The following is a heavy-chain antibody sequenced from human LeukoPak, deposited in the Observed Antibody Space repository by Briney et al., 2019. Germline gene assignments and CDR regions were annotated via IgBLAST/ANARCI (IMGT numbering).Heavy chain of an antibody. Sequence: GGSLRLSCAASGFTFSSYSMNWVRQAPGKGLEWVSYISSSSSNIYYADSVKGRFTISRDNAKNSLYLQMNSLRAEDTAVYYCASYSYAYYYMDVWGKGTTVTVSS. CDR3: ASYSYAYYYMDV. J-gene: IGHJ6*03. CDR1: GFTFSSYS. V-gene: IGHV3-21*05. D-gene: IGHD5-18*01. CDR2: ISSSSSNI.